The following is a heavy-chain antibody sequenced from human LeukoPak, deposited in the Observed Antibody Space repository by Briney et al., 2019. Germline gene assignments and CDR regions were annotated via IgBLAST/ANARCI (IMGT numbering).Heavy chain of an antibody. V-gene: IGHV3-23*01. CDR1: GFMFGNNA. CDR2: ISSGGINT. CDR3: AKAVGSIRQQIDN. D-gene: IGHD1-26*01. Sequence: GRCLRLSCEASGFMFGNNAMSWVRQAPGKGLEWVSGISSGGINTYYADSVKGRFTISRDNSKNTLDLQMDSLRAEDTALYYCAKAVGSIRQQIDNWGQGTLVTVS. J-gene: IGHJ4*02.